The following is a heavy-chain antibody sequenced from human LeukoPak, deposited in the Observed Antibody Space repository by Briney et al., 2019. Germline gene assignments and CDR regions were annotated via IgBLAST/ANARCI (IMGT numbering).Heavy chain of an antibody. CDR2: INTNTGKS. V-gene: IGHV7-4-1*02. Sequence: ASVKVSCKASGYTFTSHAMNWVRQAPGQGLEWMGWINTNTGKSTYAQGFIGRFVFSLDTSVSTAFLQISSLKAEDTAVYYCARFVYGDYPDYWGQGTLVTVSS. D-gene: IGHD4-17*01. CDR1: GYTFTSHA. J-gene: IGHJ4*02. CDR3: ARFVYGDYPDY.